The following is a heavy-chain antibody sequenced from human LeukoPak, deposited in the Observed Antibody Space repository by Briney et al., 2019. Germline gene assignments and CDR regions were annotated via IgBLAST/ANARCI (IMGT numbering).Heavy chain of an antibody. J-gene: IGHJ4*02. CDR3: ARAGSPTDFWSGYWGDY. V-gene: IGHV1-46*01. CDR1: GYTLTSYY. Sequence: ASVKVSCKASGYTLTSYYMHWVRQAPGQGLEWMGIINPSGGSTSYAQKFQGRVTMTRDTSISTAYMELSRLRSDDTAVYYCARAGSPTDFWSGYWGDYWGQGTLVTVSS. CDR2: INPSGGST. D-gene: IGHD3-3*01.